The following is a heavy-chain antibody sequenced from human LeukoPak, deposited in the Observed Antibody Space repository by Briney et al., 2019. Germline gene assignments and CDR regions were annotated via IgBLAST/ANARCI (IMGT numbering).Heavy chain of an antibody. CDR2: INPNSGGT. CDR1: GYTFTGYY. CDR3: AREGQYVGYYYGMDV. Sequence: ASVKVSCKASGYTFTGYYMHWVRQAPGQGLEWMGWINPNSGGTNYAQKFQGRVTMTRDTSISTAYMELSRLRSDDTAVYYCAREGQYVGYYYGMDVWGQGTTVTVSS. V-gene: IGHV1-2*02. J-gene: IGHJ6*02. D-gene: IGHD2-2*01.